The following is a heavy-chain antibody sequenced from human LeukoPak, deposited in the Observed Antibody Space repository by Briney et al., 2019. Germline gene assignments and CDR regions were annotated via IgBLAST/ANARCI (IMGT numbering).Heavy chain of an antibody. CDR2: IIPIFGTA. CDR3: ARDGHCSSTSCDAFDI. D-gene: IGHD2-2*01. J-gene: IGHJ3*02. V-gene: IGHV1-69*01. Sequence: ASVKVSCKASGGTFSSYAISWVRQAPGQGLEWMGGIIPIFGTANYAQEFQGRVTITADESTSTAYMELSSLRSEDTAVYYCARDGHCSSTSCDAFDIWGQGTMVTVSS. CDR1: GGTFSSYA.